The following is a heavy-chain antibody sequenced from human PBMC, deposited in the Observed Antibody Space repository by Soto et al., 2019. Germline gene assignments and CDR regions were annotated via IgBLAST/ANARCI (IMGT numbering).Heavy chain of an antibody. CDR3: ARGTTVAVWFAP. V-gene: IGHV4-30-4*01. CDR1: GGSISSGDYY. D-gene: IGHD4-17*01. Sequence: QVQLQESGPGLVKPSQTLSLTCTVSGGSISSGDYYWSWIRQPPGKGLEWIGYNYYSGSTYYNPSLKRRVTISVDSSKHQCSLKLSSVTAADTAVYYCARGTTVAVWFAPWGQGTLVTVPS. J-gene: IGHJ5*02. CDR2: NYYSGST.